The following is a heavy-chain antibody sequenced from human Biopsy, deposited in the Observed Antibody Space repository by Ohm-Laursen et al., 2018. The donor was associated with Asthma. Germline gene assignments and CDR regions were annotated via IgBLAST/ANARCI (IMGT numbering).Heavy chain of an antibody. D-gene: IGHD3-3*01. V-gene: IGHV3-30*03. CDR1: GFTIGING. Sequence: SSLRLSCAASGFTIGINGINWVRQVPGKGPEWVALISFDGRYEYYADSVKGRFTISRDNPMKRLYLQMSSLTAEDTAVYYCASRGGDFWSGYYMDYWGQGTLVTVSS. CDR3: ASRGGDFWSGYYMDY. J-gene: IGHJ4*02. CDR2: ISFDGRYE.